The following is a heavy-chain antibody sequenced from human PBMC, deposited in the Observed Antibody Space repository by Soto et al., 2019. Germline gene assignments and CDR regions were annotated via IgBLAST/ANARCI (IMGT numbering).Heavy chain of an antibody. CDR2: INLDGSST. CDR3: AMGNYDSSGYYYYYYGMDV. D-gene: IGHD3-22*01. CDR1: GFTFSSYW. V-gene: IGHV3-74*01. J-gene: IGHJ6*02. Sequence: GGSLRLSCAASGFTFSSYWMHWVRQAPGKGLGWVSRINLDGSSTSYADSGKGRFTISRDNAKNTLYLQMNSLRAEDTAVYYCAMGNYDSSGYYYYYYGMDVWGQGTTVTVSS.